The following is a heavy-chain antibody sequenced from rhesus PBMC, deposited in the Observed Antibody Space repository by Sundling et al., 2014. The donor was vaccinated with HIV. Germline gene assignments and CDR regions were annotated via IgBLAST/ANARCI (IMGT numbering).Heavy chain of an antibody. CDR3: ASLGSRPFDY. D-gene: IGHD4-29*01. CDR2: INSGGGST. Sequence: EVQLVETGGGLVQPGGSLKLSCAASGFTFSSYGMSWVRQAPGKGLEWVSAINSGGGSTYYADSVKGRFTISRDNSKNTLSLQMNSLRAEDTAVYYCASLGSRPFDYWGQGVLVTVSS. CDR1: GFTFSSYG. V-gene: IGHV3S42*01. J-gene: IGHJ4*01.